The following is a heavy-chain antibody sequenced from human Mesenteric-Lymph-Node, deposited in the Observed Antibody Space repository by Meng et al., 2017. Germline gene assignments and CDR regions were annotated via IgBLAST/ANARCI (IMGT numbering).Heavy chain of an antibody. CDR3: ARDSPGGYGYFDS. J-gene: IGHJ4*02. Sequence: QVQRQESGPGLAKPSHTLPPTDTVSDGFTTSDDYYWSWIRQPPGKGLEWIGYIHYSGTTYYNPSLKSRIAISLDTSKNQFSLNLNSVTAADAAVYYCARDSPGGYGYFDSWGQGTLVTASS. CDR2: IHYSGTT. D-gene: IGHD5-12*01. CDR1: DGFTTSDDYY. V-gene: IGHV4-30-4*01.